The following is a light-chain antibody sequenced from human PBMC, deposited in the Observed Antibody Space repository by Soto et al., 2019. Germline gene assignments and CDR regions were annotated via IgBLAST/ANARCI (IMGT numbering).Light chain of an antibody. CDR1: KSDIGDNT. V-gene: IGLV1-44*01. J-gene: IGLJ3*02. CDR3: ATWDGSLTVCV. Sequence: QSVLTQPPSVSGTPGQRVTISCSGGKSDIGDNTVYWFQQLPGAAPRLLIYTNNQRPSGVPDRFSGSKSGTSASLAISGLQSEDEADYYCATWDGSLTVCVFGGGTKLTVL. CDR2: TNN.